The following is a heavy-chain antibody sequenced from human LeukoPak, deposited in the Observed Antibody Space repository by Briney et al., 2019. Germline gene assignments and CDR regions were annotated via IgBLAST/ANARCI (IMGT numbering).Heavy chain of an antibody. CDR3: AKRGWFGELLSAFDI. J-gene: IGHJ3*02. Sequence: PGASLRLSCAASGFTFSSNGMSWVRQAPGKGLDRVSAISGSGGSTYYADSVKGRFTISRDNSTNTLYLQMNSLRAEDTAVYYCAKRGWFGELLSAFDIWGQGTMVTVSS. CDR1: GFTFSSNG. V-gene: IGHV3-23*01. CDR2: ISGSGGST. D-gene: IGHD3-10*01.